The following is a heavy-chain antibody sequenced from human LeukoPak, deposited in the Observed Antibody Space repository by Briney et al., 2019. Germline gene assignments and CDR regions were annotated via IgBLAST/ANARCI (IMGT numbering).Heavy chain of an antibody. CDR3: ASFRDGYNGVFDY. CDR1: GYSFTSYW. D-gene: IGHD5-24*01. CDR2: IDPSDSYT. V-gene: IGHV5-10-1*01. J-gene: IGHJ4*02. Sequence: GESLQISCKGSGYSFTSYWISWGRQMPGKGLEWMGRIDPSDSYTNYSPSFQGHVTISADKSISTAYLQWSSLKASDTAMYYCASFRDGYNGVFDYWGQGTLVIVSS.